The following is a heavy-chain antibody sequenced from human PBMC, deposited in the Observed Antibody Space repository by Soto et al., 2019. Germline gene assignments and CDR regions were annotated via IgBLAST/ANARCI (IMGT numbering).Heavy chain of an antibody. J-gene: IGHJ6*02. Sequence: QVQLQQWGAGLLKPSETLSLTCAVYGGSFSGYYWGWIRQPPGKGLEWIGDINHSGSTNYNPSLKSRVTISVDTSKNQFSLKLSSVTAADTAVYYCARVGNCSGGSCYSVFARPYYGMDVLGQGTTVTVSS. CDR1: GGSFSGYY. CDR3: ARVGNCSGGSCYSVFARPYYGMDV. CDR2: INHSGST. V-gene: IGHV4-34*01. D-gene: IGHD2-15*01.